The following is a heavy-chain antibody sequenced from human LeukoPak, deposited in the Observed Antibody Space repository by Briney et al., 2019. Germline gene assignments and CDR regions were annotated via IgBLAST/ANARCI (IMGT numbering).Heavy chain of an antibody. J-gene: IGHJ4*02. CDR3: AKVSSSGRSYFDY. Sequence: GGSLRLSCAASRFTFSSYAMSWVRQAPGKGLEWVSAISGSGGSTYYADSVKGRFTISRDNSENTLYLQMNSLRAEDTAVYYCAKVSSSGRSYFDYWGQGTLVTVSS. CDR1: RFTFSSYA. CDR2: ISGSGGST. V-gene: IGHV3-23*01. D-gene: IGHD3-10*01.